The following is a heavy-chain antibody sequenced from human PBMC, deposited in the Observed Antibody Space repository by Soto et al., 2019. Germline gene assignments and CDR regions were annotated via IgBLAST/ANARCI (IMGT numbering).Heavy chain of an antibody. CDR3: APHVSCAGGSCQYDAFAI. CDR1: GFTFRGHA. V-gene: IGHV3-23*01. J-gene: IGHJ3*02. D-gene: IGHD2-15*01. Sequence: EVRVLESGGDLVQPGGSLRLSCEGSGFTFRGHAMTWIRQAPGKGPEWVSTITADGGAYYTDSVKGRFAMSRDASERTLYLQMNSPGGEDTAAYYCAPHVSCAGGSCQYDAFAIRGQGTVVTVSS. CDR2: ITADGGA.